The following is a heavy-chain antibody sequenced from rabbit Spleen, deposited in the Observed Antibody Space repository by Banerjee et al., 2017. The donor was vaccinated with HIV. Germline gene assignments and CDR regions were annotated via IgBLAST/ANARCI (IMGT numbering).Heavy chain of an antibody. D-gene: IGHD1-1*01. CDR3: ARDLTGVIGWNFGW. CDR1: GFGFSNYG. CDR2: IDPVFGIT. J-gene: IGHJ4*01. Sequence: QLVESGGGLVQPGGSLKLSCKASGFGFSNYGVSWVRQAPGKGLEWIGYIDPVFGITNYANSVKGRFTISRENAQNTVYLQLNSLTAADTATYFCARDLTGVIGWNFGWWGQGTLVTVS. V-gene: IGHV1S7*01.